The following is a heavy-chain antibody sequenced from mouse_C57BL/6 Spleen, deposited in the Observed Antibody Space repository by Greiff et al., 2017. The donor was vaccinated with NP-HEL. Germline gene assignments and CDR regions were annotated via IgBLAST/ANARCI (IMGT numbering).Heavy chain of an antibody. CDR1: GYTFTSYW. CDR3: ARNEGSYYGNYGGYYFDY. J-gene: IGHJ2*01. Sequence: VQLQQSGAELAKPGASVKLSCKASGYTFTSYWMHWVKQRPGQGLEWIGYINPSSGYTKYNQKFKDKATLTADKSSSTAYMQLSSLTYEDSAVYYCARNEGSYYGNYGGYYFDYWGQGTTLTVSS. D-gene: IGHD2-1*01. V-gene: IGHV1-7*01. CDR2: INPSSGYT.